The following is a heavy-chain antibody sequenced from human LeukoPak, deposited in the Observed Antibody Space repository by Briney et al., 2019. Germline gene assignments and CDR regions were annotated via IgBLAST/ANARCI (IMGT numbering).Heavy chain of an antibody. V-gene: IGHV4-30-4*08. J-gene: IGHJ6*03. CDR2: IYYSGST. Sequence: PSETLSLTCTVPGGSISSGDYYWSWIRQPPGKGLEWIGYIYYSGSTYYNPSLKSRVTISVDTSKNQFSLKLSSVTAADTAVYYCARVPLEGWINMDVWGKGTTVTVSS. CDR1: GGSISSGDYY. CDR3: ARVPLEGWINMDV. D-gene: IGHD3-3*01.